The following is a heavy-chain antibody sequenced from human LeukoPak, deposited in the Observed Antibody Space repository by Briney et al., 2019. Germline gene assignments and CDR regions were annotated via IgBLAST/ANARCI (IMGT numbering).Heavy chain of an antibody. CDR3: AKGSSGYFADL. V-gene: IGHV3-23*01. D-gene: IGHD3-22*01. CDR2: ISNDGGGT. CDR1: GFIFNNYG. Sequence: GGSLRLSCAASGFIFNNYGLICVRQAPGKGLEWVSAISNDGGGTQYADFVEGRFTISRDNSKNTLFLQMSSLRAEDTALYYCAKGSSGYFADLWGQGTLVTVSS. J-gene: IGHJ5*02.